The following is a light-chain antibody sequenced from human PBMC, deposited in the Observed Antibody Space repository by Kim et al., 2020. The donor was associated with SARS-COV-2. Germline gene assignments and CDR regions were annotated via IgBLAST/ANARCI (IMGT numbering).Light chain of an antibody. J-gene: IGKJ1*01. CDR3: QQRNKWPRT. Sequence: EIVLTQAPATLSLSAGDRATLSCRASQSITTDLAWYQQKPGQAPRLFIYDASNRAAGIPARFSGGGSGTDFTLTVSSLEPEDSAVYYCQQRNKWPRTFGQGTKVDIK. CDR1: QSITTD. CDR2: DAS. V-gene: IGKV3-11*01.